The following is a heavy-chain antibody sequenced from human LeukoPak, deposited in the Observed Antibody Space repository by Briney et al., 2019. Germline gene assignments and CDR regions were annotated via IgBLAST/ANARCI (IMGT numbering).Heavy chain of an antibody. J-gene: IGHJ5*02. CDR2: ISYDGSNK. Sequence: PGGSLRLSCAASGFTFSSYGMHWVRQAPGKGLEWVAVISYDGSNKYYADSVKGRFTISRDNSKNTLYLQMNSLRAEDTAVYYCAKDLCSGGSCNWFDPWGQGTLVTVSS. V-gene: IGHV3-30*18. D-gene: IGHD2-15*01. CDR1: GFTFSSYG. CDR3: AKDLCSGGSCNWFDP.